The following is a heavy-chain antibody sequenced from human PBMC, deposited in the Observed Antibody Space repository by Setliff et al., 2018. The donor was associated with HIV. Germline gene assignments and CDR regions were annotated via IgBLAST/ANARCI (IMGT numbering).Heavy chain of an antibody. Sequence: SDTLSLTCTVSXXSLSXGFYWGXXRQPPXKGLXXXXNSXXXXSTYNXXSLXXXXXISLDXXXXQFSLRLSSVTAADTAIYYCARRTIWGDAFDIWGQGT. CDR3: ARRTIWGDAFDI. D-gene: IGHD3-16*01. CDR1: XXSLSXGFY. V-gene: IGHV4-38-2*02. J-gene: IGHJ3*02. CDR2: SXXXXST.